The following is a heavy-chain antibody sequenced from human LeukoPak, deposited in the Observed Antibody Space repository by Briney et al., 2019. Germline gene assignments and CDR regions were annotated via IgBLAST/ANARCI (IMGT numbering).Heavy chain of an antibody. CDR3: ARSGLANWGFGRNWYFDL. V-gene: IGHV4-59*08. CDR1: GGSLTTFF. Sequence: PETLSLTCTVSGGSLTTFFWSWIRQPPGKVPGWVGYIFYSGRTNYSPSLKSGVTMSRDTSKNQFYLKLSSVTAADTAVYYCARSGLANWGFGRNWYFDLWGRGTLVTVSS. J-gene: IGHJ2*01. D-gene: IGHD7-27*01. CDR2: IFYSGRT.